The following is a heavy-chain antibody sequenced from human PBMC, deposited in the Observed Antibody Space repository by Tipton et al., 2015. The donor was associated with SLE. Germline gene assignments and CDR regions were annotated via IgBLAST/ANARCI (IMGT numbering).Heavy chain of an antibody. D-gene: IGHD5-18*01. Sequence: TLSLTCTVSGGSISSHYWSWIRQPPGKGLEWIGYIYYSGSTYYNPSLKSRVTISVDTSKNQFSLKLSSVTAADTAVYYCARCSYGTENWGQGTLVTVSS. CDR2: IYYSGST. J-gene: IGHJ4*02. V-gene: IGHV4-59*11. CDR3: ARCSYGTEN. CDR1: GGSISSHY.